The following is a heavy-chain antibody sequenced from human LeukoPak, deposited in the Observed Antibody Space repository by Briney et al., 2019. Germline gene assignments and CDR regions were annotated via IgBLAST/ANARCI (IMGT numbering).Heavy chain of an antibody. CDR1: GFTFSSYG. CDR2: IWYDGSNK. V-gene: IGHV3-33*06. J-gene: IGHJ3*02. Sequence: GGSLRLSCAASGFTFSSYGMHWVRQAPGKGLEWVAVIWYDGSNKYYADSVKGRFTISRDNSKNTLYLKLNRLRAEDTAVYYCAKKNYDYVWGSYHPDNDAFDIWGQGTMVTVSS. D-gene: IGHD3-16*02. CDR3: AKKNYDYVWGSYHPDNDAFDI.